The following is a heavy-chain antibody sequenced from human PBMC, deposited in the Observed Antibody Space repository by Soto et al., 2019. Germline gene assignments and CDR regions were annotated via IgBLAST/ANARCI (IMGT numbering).Heavy chain of an antibody. V-gene: IGHV4-34*01. CDR3: ARDKITGLFDY. J-gene: IGHJ4*02. Sequence: SETLSLTCAVYGGSFSGYYGTWVRQPPGTGLEWIGEINHSGSTNYNPSLKSRVTISVDTSKNQFSLKLTSVTAADTAVYYCARDKITGLFDYWGQGTLVTVSS. D-gene: IGHD2-8*02. CDR1: GGSFSGYY. CDR2: INHSGST.